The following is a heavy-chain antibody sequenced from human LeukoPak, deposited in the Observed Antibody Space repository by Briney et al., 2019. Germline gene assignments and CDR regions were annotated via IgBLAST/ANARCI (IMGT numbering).Heavy chain of an antibody. CDR3: ARMDPKGEKVRGFDY. J-gene: IGHJ4*02. Sequence: SETLSLTCTVSGGSISSYYWSWIRQPPGKGLEWIGYIYYSGSTNYNPSLKSRVTMSVDTSKNQFSLKLSSATAADTAVYYCARMDPKGEKVRGFDYCAQGTLVTVS. D-gene: IGHD3-16*01. V-gene: IGHV4-59*08. CDR1: GGSISSYY. CDR2: IYYSGST.